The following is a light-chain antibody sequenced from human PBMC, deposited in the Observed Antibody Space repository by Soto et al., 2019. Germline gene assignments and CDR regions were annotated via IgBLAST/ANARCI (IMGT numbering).Light chain of an antibody. CDR2: GAS. Sequence: EIVLTQSPVTLSVSPGERATLSCRASQSITTTLVWYQQKPGLPPRLLIYGASIRATGVPDRFSGSGSGTEFTLTISSLQSEDFAVYYCQQYGTLPWTFGQGTKVDIK. V-gene: IGKV3-15*01. CDR3: QQYGTLPWT. J-gene: IGKJ1*01. CDR1: QSITTT.